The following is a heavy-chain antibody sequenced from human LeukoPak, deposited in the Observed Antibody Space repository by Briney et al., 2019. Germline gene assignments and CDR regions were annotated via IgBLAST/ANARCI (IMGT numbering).Heavy chain of an antibody. J-gene: IGHJ4*02. CDR2: IWYDGSNK. V-gene: IGHV3-33*01. CDR1: GFTFSSYG. D-gene: IGHD3-22*01. Sequence: GGSLRLSCAASGFTFSSYGMHWVRQAPGKGLEWVAVIWYDGSNKYYADSVKGRFTISRDNSKNTLYLQMNSLRAEDTAVYYCARDHGDYYDSSGYSAIDYWGQGTLVTVSS. CDR3: ARDHGDYYDSSGYSAIDY.